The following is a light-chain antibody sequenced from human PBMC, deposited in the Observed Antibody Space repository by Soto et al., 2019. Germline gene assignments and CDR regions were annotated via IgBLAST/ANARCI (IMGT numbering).Light chain of an antibody. CDR3: QQRSQWPWT. Sequence: IVLTQSPAPLSLSPGERATLSCRASQSVSIDLAWYHQKPGQAPRLLIYDPSNRATGIAARFSGGGSGTDFTLTISSPEPEDFAVYYCQQRSQWPWTFGQGTKVEIK. J-gene: IGKJ1*01. CDR1: QSVSID. CDR2: DPS. V-gene: IGKV3-11*01.